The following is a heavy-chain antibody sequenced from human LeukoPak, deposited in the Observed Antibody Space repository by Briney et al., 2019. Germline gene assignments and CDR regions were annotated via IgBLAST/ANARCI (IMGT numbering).Heavy chain of an antibody. V-gene: IGHV1-3*01. J-gene: IGHJ5*02. CDR1: GYTFTTYA. Sequence: GASVNASCKVSGYTFTTYAMHWVRQAPGQRLEWMGWINAGNGKTKYSQKFQGRVTITRDTSASTANMELCSLITEDTAVYYCARASRIARSSWFDPWGQGTLVTVSS. D-gene: IGHD6-6*01. CDR2: INAGNGKT. CDR3: ARASRIARSSWFDP.